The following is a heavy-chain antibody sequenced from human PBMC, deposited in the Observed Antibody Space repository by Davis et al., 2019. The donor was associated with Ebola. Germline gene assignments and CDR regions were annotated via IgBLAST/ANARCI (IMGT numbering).Heavy chain of an antibody. CDR3: TRGWLRSGFDY. D-gene: IGHD5-12*01. CDR1: VDTVSSSGTA. Sequence: HSQTLSLTCAISVDTVSSSGTAWNWIRQSPSRGLEWPGRTYYTSKWYNDYAVSMKSRISVNADIPKNQFSLQLSSVTPEDTAVYYCTRGWLRSGFDYWGQGNLVIVSS. CDR2: TYYTSKWYN. J-gene: IGHJ4*02. V-gene: IGHV6-1*01.